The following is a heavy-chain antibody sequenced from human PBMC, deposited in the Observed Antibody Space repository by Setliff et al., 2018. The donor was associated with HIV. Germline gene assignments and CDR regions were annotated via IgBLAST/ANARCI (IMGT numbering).Heavy chain of an antibody. CDR1: GDSINSGSYY. CDR2: IFTSGST. D-gene: IGHD1-26*01. V-gene: IGHV4-61*09. CDR3: ARAGDGSPFYYYYYMDV. J-gene: IGHJ6*03. Sequence: SETLSLTCTVSGDSINSGSYYWSWIRQPAGEGLEWIGHIFTSGSTTYNPSLKSRVSISLDTSKNQFSLKLSSVTAADTAVYYCARAGDGSPFYYYYYMDVWGKGTTVTVSS.